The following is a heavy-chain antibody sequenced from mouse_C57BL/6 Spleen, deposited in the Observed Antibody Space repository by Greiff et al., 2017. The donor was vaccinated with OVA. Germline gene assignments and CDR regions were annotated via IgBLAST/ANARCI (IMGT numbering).Heavy chain of an antibody. D-gene: IGHD1-1*01. Sequence: QVQLQQPGAELVMPGASVKLSCKASGYTFTSYWMHWVKQRPGQGLEWIGEIDPSDSYTNYNQKFKGKSTLTVDKSSSTAYMQLSSLTSEDSAVYDCARSGTTVATVYYFDYWGQGTTLTVSS. CDR3: ARSGTTVATVYYFDY. J-gene: IGHJ2*01. CDR2: IDPSDSYT. CDR1: GYTFTSYW. V-gene: IGHV1-69*01.